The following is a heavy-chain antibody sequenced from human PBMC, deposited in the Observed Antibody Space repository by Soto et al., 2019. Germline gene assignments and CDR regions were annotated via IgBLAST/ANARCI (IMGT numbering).Heavy chain of an antibody. D-gene: IGHD3-3*01. CDR2: IYYSGST. CDR1: GGSISSYY. CDR3: ARRKDFWSGSPLDP. V-gene: IGHV4-59*08. Sequence: SETLSLTCTVSGGSISSYYWSWIRQPPGKGLEWIGYIYYSGSTNYNPSLKSRVTISVDTSKNQFSLKLSSVTAADTAVYYCARRKDFWSGSPLDPWGQGTLVTVSS. J-gene: IGHJ5*02.